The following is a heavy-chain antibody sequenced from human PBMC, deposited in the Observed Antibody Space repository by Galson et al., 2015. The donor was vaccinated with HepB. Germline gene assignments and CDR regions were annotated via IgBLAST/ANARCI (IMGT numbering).Heavy chain of an antibody. CDR3: VKLLAYCGGDCYSHYFDY. CDR1: GFTFSSYA. V-gene: IGHV3-64D*06. CDR2: ISSNGGSA. Sequence: SLRLSCAASGFTFSSYAMHWVRQAPGKGLEYVSAISSNGGSAYYADPVKGRFTISRDNSKNTLYLQMSSLRAEDTAVYYCVKLLAYCGGDCYSHYFDYWGQGTPVTVSS. D-gene: IGHD2-21*02. J-gene: IGHJ4*02.